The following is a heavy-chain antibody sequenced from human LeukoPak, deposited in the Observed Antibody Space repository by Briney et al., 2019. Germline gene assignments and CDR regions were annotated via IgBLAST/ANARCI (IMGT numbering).Heavy chain of an antibody. D-gene: IGHD1-26*01. J-gene: IGHJ4*02. V-gene: IGHV3-23*01. CDR1: GFSFSNYA. Sequence: GGSLRLSCAASGFSFSNYAMGWVRQAPARGPEWVSSIRGGGESFYADSVKGRFTISRDNAKNTLYLQMDSLRVEDTGLYYCAVSPGATLDHWGQGTLVSVSS. CDR3: AVSPGATLDH. CDR2: IRGGGES.